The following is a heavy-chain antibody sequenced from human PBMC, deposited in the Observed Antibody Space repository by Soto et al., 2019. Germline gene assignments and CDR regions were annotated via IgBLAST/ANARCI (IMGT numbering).Heavy chain of an antibody. J-gene: IGHJ4*02. CDR1: GGSISSGGYY. CDR3: ARGGYSYGPGPDY. D-gene: IGHD5-18*01. Sequence: SETLSLTCTVSGGSISSGGYYWSWIRQHPGKGLEWIGYIYYSGSTYYNPSLKSRVTISVDTSKNQFSLKLSSVTAADTAVYYCARGGYSYGPGPDYWGQGTLVIVSS. CDR2: IYYSGST. V-gene: IGHV4-31*03.